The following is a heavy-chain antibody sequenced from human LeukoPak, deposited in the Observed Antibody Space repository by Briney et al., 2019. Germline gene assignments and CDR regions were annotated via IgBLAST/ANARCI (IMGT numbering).Heavy chain of an antibody. CDR2: IYYSDST. CDR3: ACLTTADAFDI. J-gene: IGHJ3*02. V-gene: IGHV4-59*01. Sequence: SETLSLTCTVSGGSISNYFWSWIRQPPGKGLECIGYIYYSDSTNYNPSLKSRVTVSVDTSKNQFSLKLSSVTAADTAVYYCACLTTADAFDIWGQGTMVTVSS. D-gene: IGHD3-22*01. CDR1: GGSISNYF.